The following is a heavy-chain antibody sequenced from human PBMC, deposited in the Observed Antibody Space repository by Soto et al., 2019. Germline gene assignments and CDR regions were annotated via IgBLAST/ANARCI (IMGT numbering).Heavy chain of an antibody. J-gene: IGHJ6*02. D-gene: IGHD2-8*01. CDR2: INPNSGGT. Sequence: GASVKVSCKASGYTFTGYYMHWVRQAPGQGLEWMGWINPNSGGTNYAQKFQDRVSMTIDTSTGTAYMELRSLTSDDTAIYYCAKNGQPPYYYYGLDVWGQGTKVTVSS. CDR1: GYTFTGYY. CDR3: AKNGQPPYYYYGLDV. V-gene: IGHV1-2*02.